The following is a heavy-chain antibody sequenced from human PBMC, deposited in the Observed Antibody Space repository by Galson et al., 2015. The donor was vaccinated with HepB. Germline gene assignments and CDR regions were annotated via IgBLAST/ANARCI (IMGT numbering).Heavy chain of an antibody. CDR3: ASVQSSSSWQPNYYYYGMDV. V-gene: IGHV1-69*02. CDR1: GGTFSSYT. J-gene: IGHJ6*02. D-gene: IGHD6-13*01. CDR2: IIPILGIA. Sequence: SVKVSCKASGGTFSSYTISWVRQAPGQGLEWMGRIIPILGIANYAQKFQGRVTITADKSTSTAYMELSSLRSEDTAVYYCASVQSSSSWQPNYYYYGMDVWGQGTTVTVSS.